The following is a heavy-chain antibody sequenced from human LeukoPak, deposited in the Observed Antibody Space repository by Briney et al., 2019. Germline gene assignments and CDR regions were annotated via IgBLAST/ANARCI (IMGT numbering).Heavy chain of an antibody. CDR1: GGSISSSSYD. V-gene: IGHV4-39*01. Sequence: PSETLSLTCTVSGGSISSSSYDWGWIRQPPGKGLEWIGSIYYSGSTYYNPSLKSRVTISVDTSKNQFSLKLSSVTAADTAVYYCATQKWELLFDYWGQGTLVTVSS. CDR2: IYYSGST. J-gene: IGHJ4*02. D-gene: IGHD1-26*01. CDR3: ATQKWELLFDY.